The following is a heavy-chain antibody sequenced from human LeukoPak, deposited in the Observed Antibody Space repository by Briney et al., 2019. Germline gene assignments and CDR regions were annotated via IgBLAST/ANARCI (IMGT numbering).Heavy chain of an antibody. CDR1: GFTFSNYW. Sequence: GGSLRLSCAVSGFTFSNYWMSLVRQAPGKGLEWVANINEKGGEKYYVDSVEGRFIISRDYAKNSLYLQLNSLRVEDTAVYFCARSGYGPRDYLDYWGQGTLVTVPS. CDR2: INEKGGEK. J-gene: IGHJ4*02. D-gene: IGHD5-12*01. V-gene: IGHV3-7*01. CDR3: ARSGYGPRDYLDY.